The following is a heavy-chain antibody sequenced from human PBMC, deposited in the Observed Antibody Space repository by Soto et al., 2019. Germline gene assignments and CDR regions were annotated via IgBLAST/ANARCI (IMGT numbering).Heavy chain of an antibody. CDR2: ISASGGNT. Sequence: TGGSLRLSCAASGFTFSSYALTWVRQAPGKGLEWVSAISASGGNTYYAASVKGRFTIFRDNSKSTLYLQMNSLRAEDTAVYYCARLTYYASSGYYRGQGTLVTVPS. CDR3: ARLTYYASSGYY. CDR1: GFTFSSYA. V-gene: IGHV3-23*01. D-gene: IGHD3-22*01. J-gene: IGHJ4*02.